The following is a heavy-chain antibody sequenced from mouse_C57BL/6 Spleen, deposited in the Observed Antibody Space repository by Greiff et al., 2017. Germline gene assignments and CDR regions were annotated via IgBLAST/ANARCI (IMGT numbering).Heavy chain of an antibody. CDR1: GYTFTDYY. CDR2: INPYNGGT. D-gene: IGHD1-1*01. V-gene: IGHV1-19*01. CDR3: ARGAVVAHYYAMDY. Sequence: EVQLQQSGPVLVKPGASVKMSCKASGYTFTDYYMNWVKQSHGKSLEWIGVINPYNGGTSYNQKFKGKATLTVDKSSSTAYMELNSLTSEDSAVYYCARGAVVAHYYAMDYWGQGTSVTVSS. J-gene: IGHJ4*01.